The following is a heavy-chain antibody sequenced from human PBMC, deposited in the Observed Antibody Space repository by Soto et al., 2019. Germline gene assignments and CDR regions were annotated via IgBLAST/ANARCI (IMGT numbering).Heavy chain of an antibody. Sequence: QVQLVESGGGVVQPGRSLRLSCAASGFTFSSYGMHWVRQAPGKGLAWVAVIWYDGSNKYYADSVKGRFTISRDNSKNTLYLQMNSLRAEDTAVYYCARDLFYYYMDVWGKGTTVTVSS. V-gene: IGHV3-33*01. CDR1: GFTFSSYG. CDR2: IWYDGSNK. CDR3: ARDLFYYYMDV. J-gene: IGHJ6*03.